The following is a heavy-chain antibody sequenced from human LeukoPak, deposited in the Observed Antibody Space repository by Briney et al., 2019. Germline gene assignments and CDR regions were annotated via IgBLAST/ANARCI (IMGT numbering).Heavy chain of an antibody. CDR1: GFTFSSYW. V-gene: IGHV3-7*01. CDR3: AREDRGVIIPVGAFDI. Sequence: GGPLRLSCAASGFTFSSYWMSWVRQAPGKGLEWVANIKQDGSEKYYVDSVKGRFTISRDNAKNSLYLQMNSLRAEDTAVYYCAREDRGVIIPVGAFDIWGQGTMVTVSS. J-gene: IGHJ3*02. D-gene: IGHD3-10*01. CDR2: IKQDGSEK.